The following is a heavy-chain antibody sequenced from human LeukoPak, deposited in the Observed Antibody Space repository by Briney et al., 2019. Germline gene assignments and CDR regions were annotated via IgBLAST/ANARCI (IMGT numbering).Heavy chain of an antibody. CDR3: AREGRGVPGAIAAVKGFDY. V-gene: IGHV1-18*01. Sequence: ASVKVSCKASGYSFPNYGINWVRQAPGQGLEWMGWISAYNGNTNYAQKLQGRVTMTTDTSTSTVYMELSSLRSEDTAIYYCAREGRGVPGAIAAVKGFDYWGQGTLVTVSS. CDR2: ISAYNGNT. CDR1: GYSFPNYG. J-gene: IGHJ4*02. D-gene: IGHD6-13*01.